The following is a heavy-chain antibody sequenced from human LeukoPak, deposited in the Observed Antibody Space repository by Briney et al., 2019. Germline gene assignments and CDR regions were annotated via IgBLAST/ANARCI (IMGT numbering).Heavy chain of an antibody. CDR3: ARVYSSSWYPYYYYMDV. CDR1: GYTFTGYY. J-gene: IGHJ6*03. Sequence: ASVKVSCKTSGYTFTGYYMHWVRQAPGHGLEWMGWINPNSGGTKYAQKFQGRVTMTRDTSLSTAYMELRSLRSDDTAVYYCARVYSSSWYPYYYYMDVWGKGTTVTVSS. D-gene: IGHD6-13*01. CDR2: INPNSGGT. V-gene: IGHV1-2*02.